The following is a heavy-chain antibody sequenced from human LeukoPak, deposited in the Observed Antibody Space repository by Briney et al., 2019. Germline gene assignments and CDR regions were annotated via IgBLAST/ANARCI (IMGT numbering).Heavy chain of an antibody. J-gene: IGHJ4*02. V-gene: IGHV4-39*07. CDR2: IYYSGST. Sequence: SETLSLTCTVSGGSISSSSYYWGWIRQPPGTGLEWIGSIYYSGSTYYNPSLKSRVTISVDTSKNQFSLKLSSVTAADTAVYYCARDPLTIGSYYVRDYWGQGTLVTVSS. CDR3: ARDPLTIGSYYVRDY. CDR1: GGSISSSSYY. D-gene: IGHD1-26*01.